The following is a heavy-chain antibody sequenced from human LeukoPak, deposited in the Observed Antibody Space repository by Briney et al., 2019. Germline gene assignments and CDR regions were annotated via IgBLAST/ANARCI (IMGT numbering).Heavy chain of an antibody. CDR2: IYYSGST. CDR3: ARVSMTTVVTLDY. J-gene: IGHJ4*02. V-gene: IGHV4-59*01. CDR1: GGSISSYY. Sequence: PSETLSLTCTVSGGSISSYYWSWIRQPPGKGLEWIGYIYYSGSTNYNPSLKSRVTISVDTSKNQFSLKLSSVTAADTAVYYCARVSMTTVVTLDYWGQGTLVTVPS. D-gene: IGHD4-23*01.